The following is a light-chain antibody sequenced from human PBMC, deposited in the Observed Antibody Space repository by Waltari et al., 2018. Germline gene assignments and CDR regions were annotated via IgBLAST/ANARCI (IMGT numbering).Light chain of an antibody. CDR2: GAS. Sequence: EIVMTQSPATLSVSPGERATLSCRASQSVSSNLAWYQQKPGQALRLLIYGASPRATGIPARFSGSGSGTEFTLTISSLQSEDFAVYYCQQYNNWPRGTFGQGTKVEIK. CDR1: QSVSSN. CDR3: QQYNNWPRGT. J-gene: IGKJ1*01. V-gene: IGKV3-15*01.